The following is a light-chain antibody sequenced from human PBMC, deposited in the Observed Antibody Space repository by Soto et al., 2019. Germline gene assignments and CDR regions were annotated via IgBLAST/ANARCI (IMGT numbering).Light chain of an antibody. Sequence: QSVLAQAPSLSATPGQRVNISCSGSFSNIGDNAVNWYQQLPGAAPKLLIYLNDKRPSGVPDRFSGSKSGTSAFLAISGLQSEDEADYYCAAWDDSLNALFGTGTKVTVL. V-gene: IGLV1-44*01. CDR3: AAWDDSLNAL. CDR2: LND. CDR1: FSNIGDNA. J-gene: IGLJ1*01.